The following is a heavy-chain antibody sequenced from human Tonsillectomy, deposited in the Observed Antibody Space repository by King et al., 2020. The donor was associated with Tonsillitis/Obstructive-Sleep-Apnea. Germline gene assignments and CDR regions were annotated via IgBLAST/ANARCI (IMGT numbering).Heavy chain of an antibody. Sequence: VPLVASGGGLVRPGGSLRLSCAGSGFPFDDYGMNWVRQAPGKGLEWVSGIMWNGGSHGYADSVQGRFTISRDNVKNALYLQMPSLRAEATALYYCTRSPGLAARPAWCDPGGQGTLVTVSS. CDR1: GFPFDDYG. J-gene: IGHJ5*02. D-gene: IGHD6-6*01. CDR2: IMWNGGSH. V-gene: IGHV3-20*04. CDR3: TRSPGLAARPAWCDP.